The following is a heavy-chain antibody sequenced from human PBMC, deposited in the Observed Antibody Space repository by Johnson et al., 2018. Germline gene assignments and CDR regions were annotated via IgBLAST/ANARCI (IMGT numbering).Heavy chain of an antibody. D-gene: IGHD1-1*01. CDR1: GFTFSNYG. CDR3: AKGSDYNCDFEKCYCFMDV. J-gene: IGHJ6*03. CDR2: ISYDGSNK. Sequence: QVQLQESGGGVVQPGRSLRVSCAASGFTFSNYGMHWVRQAAGKGLEWLAFISYDGSNKDYADSVKGRFTISIDKTKTTLYLQMNSLRAEDTAVYFCAKGSDYNCDFEKCYCFMDVWGTGTTVIVSS. V-gene: IGHV3-30*18.